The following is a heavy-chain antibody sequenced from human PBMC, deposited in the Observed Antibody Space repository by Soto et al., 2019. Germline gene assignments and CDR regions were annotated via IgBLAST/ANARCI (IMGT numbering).Heavy chain of an antibody. CDR3: ARGYRDFWGASHRRGQVDS. Sequence: EVQLVESGGGLVQPGGSLRLSCAASGVTFSSYSMNWVRQAPGKGLGWVSYISSSGTTIYYADSVKGRFTISRDNAKHSVYLEMSLLTADDTAVYYCARGYRDFWGASHRRGQVDSGGQGTRVTVSS. J-gene: IGHJ4*02. D-gene: IGHD3-3*01. CDR1: GVTFSSYS. V-gene: IGHV3-48*01. CDR2: ISSSGTTI.